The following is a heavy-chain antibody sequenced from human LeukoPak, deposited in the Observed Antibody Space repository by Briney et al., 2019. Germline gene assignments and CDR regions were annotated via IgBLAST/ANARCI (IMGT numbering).Heavy chain of an antibody. CDR2: INHSGST. CDR3: ARAQVGATTGGLFDY. V-gene: IGHV4-34*01. D-gene: IGHD1-26*01. CDR1: GGSISSYY. J-gene: IGHJ4*02. Sequence: SQTLSLTCTVSGGSISSYYWSWIRQPPGKGLEWIGEINHSGSTNYNPSLKSRVTISVDTSKNQFSLKLSSVTAADTAVYYCARAQVGATTGGLFDYWGQGTLVTVSS.